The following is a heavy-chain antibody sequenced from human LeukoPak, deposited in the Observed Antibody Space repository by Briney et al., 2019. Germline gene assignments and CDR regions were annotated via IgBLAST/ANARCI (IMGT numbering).Heavy chain of an antibody. J-gene: IGHJ4*02. Sequence: GSLRLSCAASGFTFSDYYMSWIRQPPGKGLEWVGSIYYSGSTYYNPSLKSRVTISVDTSKNQFSLKLSSVTAADTAVYYCARLLWFGIDYWGQGTLVTVSS. V-gene: IGHV4-38-2*01. CDR3: ARLLWFGIDY. CDR1: GFTFSDYY. D-gene: IGHD3-10*01. CDR2: IYYSGST.